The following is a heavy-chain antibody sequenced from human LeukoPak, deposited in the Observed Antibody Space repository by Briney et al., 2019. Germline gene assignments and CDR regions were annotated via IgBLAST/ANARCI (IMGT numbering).Heavy chain of an antibody. CDR2: IASDGSST. CDR3: ARESYDSSGYYTY. Sequence: GGSLRLSCAASGFTFSSYWMNWVRQAPGKGLVWVSRIASDGSSTTYADSVKGRFSISRDNAKNTLYLQMNSLRVEDTAVYYCARESYDSSGYYTYWGQGTLVTVSS. V-gene: IGHV3-74*01. CDR1: GFTFSSYW. D-gene: IGHD3-22*01. J-gene: IGHJ4*02.